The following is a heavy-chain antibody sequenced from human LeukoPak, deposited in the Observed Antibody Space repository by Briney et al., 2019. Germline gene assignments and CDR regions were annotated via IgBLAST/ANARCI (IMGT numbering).Heavy chain of an antibody. Sequence: LAASVKVSCKASGYTFTDYYMHWVRQAPGQGFEWVGWINPNDGDTYYAQKFQGRVTMTRDTSISTAHMEVSRLRSDDTAVYYCARANFLYCSSTSCLFDYWGQGTLVTVSS. V-gene: IGHV1-2*02. CDR2: INPNDGDT. D-gene: IGHD2-2*01. CDR1: GYTFTDYY. J-gene: IGHJ4*02. CDR3: ARANFLYCSSTSCLFDY.